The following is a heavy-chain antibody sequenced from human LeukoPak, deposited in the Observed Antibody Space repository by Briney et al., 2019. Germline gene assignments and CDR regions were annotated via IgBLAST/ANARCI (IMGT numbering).Heavy chain of an antibody. D-gene: IGHD1-26*01. J-gene: IGHJ5*02. CDR3: ARGHYRGTYPLHWFDP. CDR2: IYYSGST. CDR1: GGSISPYY. V-gene: IGHV4-59*01. Sequence: PSETLSLTCTVSGGSISPYYWTWIWQPPGKGLEYIGYIYYSGSTNYNPSLKSRVTISVDTSKNQFSLKLSSVTAADTAVYYCARGHYRGTYPLHWFDPWGQGTLVIVSS.